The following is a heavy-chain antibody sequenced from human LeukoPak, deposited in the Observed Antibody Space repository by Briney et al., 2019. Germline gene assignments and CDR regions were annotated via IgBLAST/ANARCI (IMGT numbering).Heavy chain of an antibody. Sequence: PSETLSLTCTVSGVSISSSNSYWGWIRQPPGRGLEWIGSIYYSGNTYYNASLKSQVSISIDTSKNQFSLRLTSVTAADTAVYYCARGRRGCSGGSCYSNALDIWGQGTMVTVSS. CDR2: IYYSGNT. CDR3: ARGRRGCSGGSCYSNALDI. D-gene: IGHD2-15*01. J-gene: IGHJ3*02. CDR1: GVSISSSNSY. V-gene: IGHV4-39*01.